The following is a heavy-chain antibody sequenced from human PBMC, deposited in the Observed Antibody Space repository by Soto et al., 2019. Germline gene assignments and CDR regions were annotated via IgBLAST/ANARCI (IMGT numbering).Heavy chain of an antibody. Sequence: QVQLQQWGAGLLKPSETLSLTCAVYGGSFSGYYWSWIRQPPGKGLEWIGEINHSGSTNYNPSLTSRVTISVXXSXNXXSLKLSSVTAADTAVYYCARTYDYTMVRGRGWFDPWGQGTLVTVSS. J-gene: IGHJ5*02. CDR2: INHSGST. V-gene: IGHV4-34*01. CDR3: ARTYDYTMVRGRGWFDP. CDR1: GGSFSGYY. D-gene: IGHD3-10*01.